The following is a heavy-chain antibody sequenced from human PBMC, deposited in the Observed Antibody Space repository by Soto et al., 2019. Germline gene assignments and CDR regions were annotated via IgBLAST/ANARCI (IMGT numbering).Heavy chain of an antibody. V-gene: IGHV3-23*01. CDR3: AKVFSSSQTGDY. J-gene: IGHJ4*02. Sequence: EVQLLESGGDLVQPGGSLRLSCAASGFTFTNYAMSWVGQAPGKGLEWVSAISGSGGSTYYADSVKGRFTISRDNSRNTLYLQLNSLRAEDTAVYYCAKVFSSSQTGDYWGQGTLVTVSS. D-gene: IGHD6-13*01. CDR2: ISGSGGST. CDR1: GFTFTNYA.